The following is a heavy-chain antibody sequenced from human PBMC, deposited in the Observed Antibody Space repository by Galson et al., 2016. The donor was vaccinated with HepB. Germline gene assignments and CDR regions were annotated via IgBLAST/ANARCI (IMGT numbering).Heavy chain of an antibody. CDR3: ARDHISGLRPFFDY. J-gene: IGHJ4*02. D-gene: IGHD5-12*01. V-gene: IGHV3-7*03. CDR1: GFTFSRSW. Sequence: SLRLSCAASGFTFSRSWMTWVRQAPGRGLEWLANIKEDGSSTNHVDSVKGRFTLSRDNAKTALYLQMNSLRAEDTAVYYCARDHISGLRPFFDYWVQGIPVTDSS. CDR2: IKEDGSST.